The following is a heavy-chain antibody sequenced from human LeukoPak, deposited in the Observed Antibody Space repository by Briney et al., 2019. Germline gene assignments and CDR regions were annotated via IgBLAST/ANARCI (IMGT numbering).Heavy chain of an antibody. D-gene: IGHD5-18*01. CDR1: GFIFSSYA. J-gene: IGHJ4*02. CDR3: SRAMLGGYSYDWPRDFDC. Sequence: PGRSLRLSCAASGFIFSSYAMHWVRQAPGKGLEWVAVISYDGSNKYYADSVKGRFTISRDNSRNTLYLQMNSLKTEDTAVYYCSRAMLGGYSYDWPRDFDCWGQGTLVTVSS. CDR2: ISYDGSNK. V-gene: IGHV3-30*04.